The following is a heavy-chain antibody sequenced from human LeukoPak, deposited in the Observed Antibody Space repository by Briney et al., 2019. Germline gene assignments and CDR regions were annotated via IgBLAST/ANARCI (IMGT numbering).Heavy chain of an antibody. CDR2: IKSKTDGGTT. D-gene: IGHD6-6*01. CDR1: GFTFSDYY. V-gene: IGHV3-15*01. J-gene: IGHJ4*02. CDR3: TTEYSSSSEMPYFDY. Sequence: PGGSLRLSCAASGFTFSDYYMSWIRQAPGKGLEWVGRIKSKTDGGTTDYAAPVKGRFTISRDDSKNTLYLQMNSLKTEDTAVYYCTTEYSSSSEMPYFDYWGQGTLVTVSS.